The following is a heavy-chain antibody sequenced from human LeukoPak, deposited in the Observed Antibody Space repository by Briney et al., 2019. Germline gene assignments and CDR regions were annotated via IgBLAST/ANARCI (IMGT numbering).Heavy chain of an antibody. D-gene: IGHD1-1*01. J-gene: IGHJ5*02. CDR3: ARLLSSGTTRNNWFDP. CDR2: INWNGGTT. Sequence: GGSLRLSCAASGFTFDDYGMSWVRQAPGKGLEWVSGINWNGGTTGYVDSVKGRFTISRDNAKNSLYLQMNSLRAEDTALYYCARLLSSGTTRNNWFDPWGQGTLVTASS. CDR1: GFTFDDYG. V-gene: IGHV3-20*04.